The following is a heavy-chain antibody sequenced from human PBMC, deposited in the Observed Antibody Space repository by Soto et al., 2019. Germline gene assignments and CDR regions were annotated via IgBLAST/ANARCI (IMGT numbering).Heavy chain of an antibody. V-gene: IGHV3-30-3*01. CDR2: ISYDGSNK. Sequence: GGSLRLSCAASGFTFSSYAMHWVRQAPGKGLEWVAVISYDGSNKYYADSVKGRFTISRDNSKNTLYLQMNSLRAEDTAVYYCARPEGYCSGGSCYNDAFDIWGQGTMVTVSS. CDR1: GFTFSSYA. J-gene: IGHJ3*02. D-gene: IGHD2-15*01. CDR3: ARPEGYCSGGSCYNDAFDI.